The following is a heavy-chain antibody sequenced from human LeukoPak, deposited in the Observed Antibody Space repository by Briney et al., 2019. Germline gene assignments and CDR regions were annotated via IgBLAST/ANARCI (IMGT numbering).Heavy chain of an antibody. CDR1: GFTFSSYA. V-gene: IGHV3-30-3*01. CDR3: AREVIVVVPAAIRDRPFNWFDP. D-gene: IGHD2-2*02. Sequence: PGGSLRLSCAASGFTFSSYAMHWVRQAPGKGLEWVAVISYDGSNKYYADSVKGRFTISRDNSKNTLYLQMNSLRAEDTAVYYCAREVIVVVPAAIRDRPFNWFDPWGQGTLVTVSS. J-gene: IGHJ5*02. CDR2: ISYDGSNK.